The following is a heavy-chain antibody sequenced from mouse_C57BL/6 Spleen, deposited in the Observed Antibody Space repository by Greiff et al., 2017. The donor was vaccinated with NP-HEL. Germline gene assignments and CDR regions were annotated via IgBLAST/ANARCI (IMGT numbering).Heavy chain of an antibody. D-gene: IGHD1-1*01. J-gene: IGHJ3*01. CDR3: ARMGYYYGSPAWFAY. CDR2: IWWDDDK. CDR1: GFSLSTFGMG. Sequence: QVQLKESGPGILQPSQTLSLTCSFSGFSLSTFGMGVGWIRQPSGKGLEWLAHIWWDDDKYYNPALKSRLTISKDTSKNQVFLKIANVDTADTATYYCARMGYYYGSPAWFAYWGQGTLVTVSA. V-gene: IGHV8-8*01.